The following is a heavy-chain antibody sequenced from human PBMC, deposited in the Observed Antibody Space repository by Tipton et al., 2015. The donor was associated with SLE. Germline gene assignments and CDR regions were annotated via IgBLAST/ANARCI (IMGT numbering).Heavy chain of an antibody. J-gene: IGHJ4*02. CDR2: INPSGGST. CDR3: ARAASSGWHFDY. D-gene: IGHD6-19*01. CDR1: GYTFTNYY. V-gene: IGHV1-46*01. Sequence: QLVQSGVEVQKPGASVKVSCKASGYTFTNYYMHWVRQAPGQGLEWMGLINPSGGSTIYAQKFQGRVTMTRDTSTSTVYMELRSLRSDDTAVYYCARAASSGWHFDYWGQGTLVTVSS.